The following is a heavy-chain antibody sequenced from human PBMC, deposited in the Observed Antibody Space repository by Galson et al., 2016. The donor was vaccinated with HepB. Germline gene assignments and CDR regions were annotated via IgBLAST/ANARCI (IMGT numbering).Heavy chain of an antibody. Sequence: LRLSCAASGFSFGSYWMQWVRQAPGKGLEWVANIKQDGSVKHYLDSVTGRFTISRDNAMNSLYLQMNSLRVEDTAVYYCVRDLDFSFDGTAHHDAFDLWGQGTMVTVFS. V-gene: IGHV3-7*03. CDR1: GFSFGSYW. CDR3: VRDLDFSFDGTAHHDAFDL. CDR2: IKQDGSVK. J-gene: IGHJ3*01. D-gene: IGHD3/OR15-3a*01.